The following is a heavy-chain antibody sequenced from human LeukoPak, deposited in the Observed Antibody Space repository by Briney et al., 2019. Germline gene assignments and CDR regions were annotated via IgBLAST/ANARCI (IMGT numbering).Heavy chain of an antibody. J-gene: IGHJ6*03. CDR3: ARGIVVVPAANYYYYYYMDV. CDR2: MNPNSGNT. V-gene: IGHV1-8*01. CDR1: GYTFTSYD. D-gene: IGHD2-2*01. Sequence: ASVKVSCKASGYTFTSYDINWVRQATGQGLEWMGWMNPNSGNTGYAQKFQGRVTMTRNTSISTAYMVLSSLRSEDTAVYYCARGIVVVPAANYYYYYYMDVWGKGTTVTVSS.